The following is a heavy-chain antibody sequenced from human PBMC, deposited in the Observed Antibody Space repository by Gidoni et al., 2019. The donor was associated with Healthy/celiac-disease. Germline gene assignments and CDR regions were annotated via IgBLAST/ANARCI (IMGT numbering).Heavy chain of an antibody. D-gene: IGHD6-13*01. CDR1: GGSIRSGSYY. J-gene: IGHJ4*02. CDR2: IYTSGST. V-gene: IGHV4-61*02. CDR3: ARGPIAAAVYYFDY. Sequence: QVQLQESGPGLVKPSQTLSLTCTVSGGSIRSGSYYWSWIRQPAGKGLEWIGRIYTSGSTNYNPSLKSRVTMSVDTSKNQFSLKLSSVTAADTAVYYCARGPIAAAVYYFDYWGQGTLVTVSS.